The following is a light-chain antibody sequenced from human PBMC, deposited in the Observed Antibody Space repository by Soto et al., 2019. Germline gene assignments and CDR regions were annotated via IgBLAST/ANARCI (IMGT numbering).Light chain of an antibody. CDR1: SSYVGSYNL. CDR3: CSYAGSSTFLYV. J-gene: IGLJ1*01. CDR2: EVS. Sequence: QSALTQPASVSGSPGQSITISCTGTSSYVGSYNLVSWYQQHLGKAPKLIIYEVSKRPSGVSHRFSGSKSGITASLTISGLQAEDEADYYCCSYAGSSTFLYVFGTGTKLTVL. V-gene: IGLV2-23*02.